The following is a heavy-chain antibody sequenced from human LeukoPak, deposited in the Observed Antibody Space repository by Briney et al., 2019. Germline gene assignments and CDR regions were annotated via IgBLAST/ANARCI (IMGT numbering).Heavy chain of an antibody. Sequence: PSETLSLTCSVSGASISGGTYYWGWIRQPPGKGLEWIGSIYYSGSTYDNPSLTSRVTISVDTSKNQFSLKLSSVTAADTAVYYCARRGGSGRAFDYWGQGTLVTVSS. CDR2: IYYSGST. V-gene: IGHV4-39*01. CDR1: GASISGGTYY. D-gene: IGHD1-26*01. CDR3: ARRGGSGRAFDY. J-gene: IGHJ4*02.